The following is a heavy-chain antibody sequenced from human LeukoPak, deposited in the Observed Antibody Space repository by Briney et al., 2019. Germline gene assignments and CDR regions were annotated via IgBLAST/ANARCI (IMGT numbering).Heavy chain of an antibody. CDR1: GGTFSSYA. Sequence: SVKVSCKASGGTFSSYAISWVRQAPGQGLEWMGGIIPIFGTANYAQKFQGRVTITADESTSTAYMELSSLRSEDTAVYYCARDYYDSRGYYYTFDYWGQGTLVTVSS. V-gene: IGHV1-69*13. J-gene: IGHJ4*02. CDR3: ARDYYDSRGYYYTFDY. D-gene: IGHD3-22*01. CDR2: IIPIFGTA.